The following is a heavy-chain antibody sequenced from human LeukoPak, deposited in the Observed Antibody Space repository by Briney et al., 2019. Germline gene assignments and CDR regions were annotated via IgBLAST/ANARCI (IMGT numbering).Heavy chain of an antibody. V-gene: IGHV4-59*08. D-gene: IGHD6-19*01. CDR1: GGSISSYY. Sequence: SETLSLTCTVSGGSISSYYWSWIRQPPGKGLEWIGYIYYSGSTNYNPSLKSRVTISVDTSKNQFSLKLSSVTAADTALYYCATTSSYRSGWYLGYWGQGTLVTVSS. J-gene: IGHJ4*02. CDR3: ATTSSYRSGWYLGY. CDR2: IYYSGST.